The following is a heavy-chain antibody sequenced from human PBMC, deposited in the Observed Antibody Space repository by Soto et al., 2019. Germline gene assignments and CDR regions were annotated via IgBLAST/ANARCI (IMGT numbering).Heavy chain of an antibody. D-gene: IGHD3-22*01. CDR1: GGSISSGGYY. CDR2: IYYSGST. V-gene: IGHV4-31*03. J-gene: IGHJ3*02. CDR3: ASLGTSYYYDSSQPVNAFDI. Sequence: QVQLQESGPGLVKPSQTLSLTCTVSGGSISSGGYYWSWIRQHPGKGLEWIGYIYYSGSTYYNPSLKSRVTISVDTSKNQFSLKLSSVTAADTAVYYCASLGTSYYYDSSQPVNAFDIWGQGTMVTVSS.